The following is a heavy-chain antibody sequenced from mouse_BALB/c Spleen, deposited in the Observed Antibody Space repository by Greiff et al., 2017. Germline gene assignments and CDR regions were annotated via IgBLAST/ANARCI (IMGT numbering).Heavy chain of an antibody. Sequence: EVQLQPSGAELVRPGALVKLSCKASGFNITDYYMHWVKQRPEQGLEWIGWIDPENGNTIYDPKFQGKASITADTSSNTAYLQLSSLTSEDTAVYYCARGGSSGYIAYWGQGTLVTVSA. J-gene: IGHJ3*01. D-gene: IGHD3-1*01. CDR3: ARGGSSGYIAY. V-gene: IGHV14-1*02. CDR1: GFNITDYY. CDR2: IDPENGNT.